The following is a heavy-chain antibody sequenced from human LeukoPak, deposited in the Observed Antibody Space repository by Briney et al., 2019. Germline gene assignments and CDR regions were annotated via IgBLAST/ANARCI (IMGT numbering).Heavy chain of an antibody. CDR2: ISSNGGST. Sequence: PGGSLRLSCAASGFTFSSYAMRWVRQAPGKGLEYVSAISSNGGSTYYANSVKGRFTISRDNSKNTLYLQMGSLRAEDMAVYYCARGPYYYDSSGYLFWGQGTLVTVSS. J-gene: IGHJ4*02. CDR3: ARGPYYYDSSGYLF. D-gene: IGHD3-22*01. V-gene: IGHV3-64*01. CDR1: GFTFSSYA.